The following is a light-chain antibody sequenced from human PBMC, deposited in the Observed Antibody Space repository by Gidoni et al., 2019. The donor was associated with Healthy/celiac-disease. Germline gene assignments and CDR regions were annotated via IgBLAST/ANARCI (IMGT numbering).Light chain of an antibody. Sequence: QPALTQPAPLSGSPGRSITISCTGTSSDVGGYNYASWYQQHPGKAPKLMIYDVSNRPSGVSNRFSGSKSGNTASLTISGLQAEDEADYYCSSYTSSSTYVFGTGTKVTVL. V-gene: IGLV2-14*03. CDR3: SSYTSSSTYV. CDR2: DVS. CDR1: SSDVGGYNY. J-gene: IGLJ1*01.